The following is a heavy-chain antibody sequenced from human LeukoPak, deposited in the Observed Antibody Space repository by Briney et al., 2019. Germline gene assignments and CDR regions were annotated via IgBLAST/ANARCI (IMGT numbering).Heavy chain of an antibody. CDR2: IYYSGST. D-gene: IGHD1-26*01. CDR1: GGSISSGGYY. Sequence: SETLSLTCTVSGGSISSGGYYWSWIRQHPGKGLEWIGYIYYSGSTYYNPSLKSRVTISVDTSKNQFSLKLSSVTAADTAVYYCARYEVVGATTDYWGRGTLVTVSS. V-gene: IGHV4-31*03. J-gene: IGHJ4*02. CDR3: ARYEVVGATTDY.